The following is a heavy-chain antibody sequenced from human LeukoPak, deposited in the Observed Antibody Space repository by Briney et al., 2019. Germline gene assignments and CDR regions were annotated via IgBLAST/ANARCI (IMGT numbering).Heavy chain of an antibody. D-gene: IGHD5-12*01. CDR1: GFMFDDYG. Sequence: PGGSLRLSCAASGFMFDDYGMSWVRQAPGKGLEWVSSINWIGGNTDYSDSVKGRFTISRDNAKNSLYLQMNSLRAEDTALYYCARAWGGGYSGYDLTPFDYWSQGTLVTVSS. CDR2: INWIGGNT. J-gene: IGHJ4*02. CDR3: ARAWGGGYSGYDLTPFDY. V-gene: IGHV3-20*04.